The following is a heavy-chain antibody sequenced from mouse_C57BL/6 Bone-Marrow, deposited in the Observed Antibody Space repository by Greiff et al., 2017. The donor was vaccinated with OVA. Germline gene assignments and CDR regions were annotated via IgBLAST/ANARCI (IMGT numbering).Heavy chain of an antibody. J-gene: IGHJ4*01. CDR1: GYTFTSYW. CDR3: ARGVCARDY. CDR2: IDPSDSYT. V-gene: IGHV1-59*01. Sequence: VKLQQPGAELVRPGTSVKLSCKASGYTFTSYWMHWVKQRPGQGLEWIGVIDPSDSYTNYNQKFKGKATLTVDTSSSTAYMQLSSLTSADSAVYVCARGVCARDYWGQGTSVTVSS.